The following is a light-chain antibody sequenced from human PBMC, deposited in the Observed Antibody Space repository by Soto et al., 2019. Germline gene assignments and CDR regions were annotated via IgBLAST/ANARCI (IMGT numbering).Light chain of an antibody. CDR3: SSYTSRSTLV. V-gene: IGLV2-14*01. Sequence: QSVLTQPASVSGSPGQSITISCTGTSSDVGGYNYVSWYQQHPGKAPKLMIYEVSNRPSGVSNRFSGSKSGNTASLTISGLQAEDEADYYCSSYTSRSTLVLGTGNKVTV. J-gene: IGLJ1*01. CDR2: EVS. CDR1: SSDVGGYNY.